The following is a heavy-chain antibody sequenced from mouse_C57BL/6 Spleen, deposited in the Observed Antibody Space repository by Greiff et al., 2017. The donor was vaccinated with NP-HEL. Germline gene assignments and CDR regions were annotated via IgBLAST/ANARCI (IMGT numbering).Heavy chain of an antibody. V-gene: IGHV1-54*01. CDR2: INPGSGGT. J-gene: IGHJ2*01. CDR3: ARGTTFDY. Sequence: VQLQQSGAELVRPGTSVKVSCKASGYAFTNYLIEWVKQRPGQGLEWIGVINPGSGGTNYNEKFKGKATLTADKPSSTAYMQLSSLTSEDSAVYFCARGTTFDYWGQGTTLTVSS. CDR1: GYAFTNYL. D-gene: IGHD1-1*01.